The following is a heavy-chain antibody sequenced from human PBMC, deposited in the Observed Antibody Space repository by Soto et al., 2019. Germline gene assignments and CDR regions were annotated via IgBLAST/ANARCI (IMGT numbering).Heavy chain of an antibody. V-gene: IGHV3-7*03. CDR3: ASCPPDVDYYGVFDY. CDR1: GFTFSRHW. CDR2: INQDGSEK. J-gene: IGHJ4*02. Sequence: EVQLVESGGGLVQPGGSLRLSCAASGFTFSRHWMSWVRQAPGMGLEWVANINQDGSEKYYVDSVKGRFTISRDNPKNSLFLQMNSLGDEDTAIYYCASCPPDVDYYGVFDYWGQGALVTVSS. D-gene: IGHD4-17*01.